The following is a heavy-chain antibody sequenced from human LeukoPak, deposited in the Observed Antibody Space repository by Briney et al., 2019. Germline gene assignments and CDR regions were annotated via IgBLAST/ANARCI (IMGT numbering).Heavy chain of an antibody. D-gene: IGHD4-17*01. Sequence: GGSLRLSCSASGLIFSTYAMHWVRQAPGKGLEWVSSISSSGTYIYYADSVKGRFTISRDNAKNSLYLQMNSLRAEDTAVYYCARVDYADYAPNFDYWGQGTLVTVSS. CDR2: ISSSGTYI. CDR1: GLIFSTYA. V-gene: IGHV3-21*01. J-gene: IGHJ4*02. CDR3: ARVDYADYAPNFDY.